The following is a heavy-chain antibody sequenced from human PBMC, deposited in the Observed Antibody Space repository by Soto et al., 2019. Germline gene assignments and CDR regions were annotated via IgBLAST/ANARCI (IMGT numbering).Heavy chain of an antibody. D-gene: IGHD5-12*01. CDR1: GFTFSTHW. CDR3: PRVPSCGYEWV. J-gene: IGHJ4*02. CDR2: INSDGSTT. V-gene: IGHV3-74*01. Sequence: EVQLLESGGGLIQPGGSLRLSCAASGFTFSTHWMHWVRQGPGKGLVWVSRINSDGSTTNYVDAVKGRCTISRDNAKQTVELQTNSLGAEDTAVYYCPRVPSCGYEWVWGQGTLVTVSS.